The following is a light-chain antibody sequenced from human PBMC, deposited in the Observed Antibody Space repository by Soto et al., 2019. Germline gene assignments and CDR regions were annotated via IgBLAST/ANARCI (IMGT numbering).Light chain of an antibody. J-gene: IGKJ1*01. V-gene: IGKV3D-20*02. Sequence: EIVLTQAPGTLSLSPGDRATLSCRTIHSLTNKYLAWYRQKPGQAPRLLIYGASSRATGIPDRFSGSVSGTDFTLAINRLEPEDFAVYYCQQRSNWPPRWTFGQGTKVDIK. CDR3: QQRSNWPPRWT. CDR1: HSLTNKY. CDR2: GAS.